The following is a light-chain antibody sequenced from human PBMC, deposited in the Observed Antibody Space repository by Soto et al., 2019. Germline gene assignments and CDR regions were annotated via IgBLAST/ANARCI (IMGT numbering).Light chain of an antibody. CDR1: SSNIGAGYD. Sequence: QSVLTQPPSVSGAPGQRVTISCTGSSSNIGAGYDVHWYQQLPGTAPKLLIYGDTNRPSGVPDRFSGSKSGTSAPLAITGLQAEDEADYYCQSYDTSLSGSAVFGGGTKVTVL. V-gene: IGLV1-40*01. CDR3: QSYDTSLSGSAV. J-gene: IGLJ2*01. CDR2: GDT.